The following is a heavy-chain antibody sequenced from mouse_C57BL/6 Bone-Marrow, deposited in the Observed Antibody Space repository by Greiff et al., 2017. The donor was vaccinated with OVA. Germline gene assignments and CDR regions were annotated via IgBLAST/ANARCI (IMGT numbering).Heavy chain of an antibody. V-gene: IGHV14-1*01. CDR2: IDPEDGDT. J-gene: IGHJ1*03. D-gene: IGHD2-3*01. CDR1: GFNIKDYY. CDR3: TPDGYYRYFDV. Sequence: EVQLQQPGAELVRPGASVKLSCTASGFNIKDYYMHWVKQRPEQGLEWIGRIDPEDGDTEYAPKFQGKATMTADTSSNTAYLQLSSLTSEDTAVYYCTPDGYYRYFDVWGTGTTVTVSS.